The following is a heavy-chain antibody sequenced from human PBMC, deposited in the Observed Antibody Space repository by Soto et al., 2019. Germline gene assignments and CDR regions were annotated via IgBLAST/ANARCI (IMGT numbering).Heavy chain of an antibody. CDR2: IKSKIHGGTT. Sequence: GGSLRLSCAASGFPFSDAWINWVRQAPGKGLEWVGRIKSKIHGGTTDFAAPVKGRFTISRDDSKNTPYMQMNSLKTEDTAVYYCTTDWGWSGYSYGYPPSFDYWGQGTLVTVSS. CDR3: TTDWGWSGYSYGYPPSFDY. V-gene: IGHV3-15*07. D-gene: IGHD5-18*01. J-gene: IGHJ4*02. CDR1: GFPFSDAW.